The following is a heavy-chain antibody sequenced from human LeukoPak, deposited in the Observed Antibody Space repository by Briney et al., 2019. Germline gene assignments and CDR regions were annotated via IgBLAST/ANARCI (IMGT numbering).Heavy chain of an antibody. V-gene: IGHV3-21*01. CDR1: GFTFSSYS. D-gene: IGHD3-10*01. CDR2: ISSSSSYI. Sequence: GGSLRLSCAPSGFTFSSYSMKWVRQAPGKGLEWVSSISSSSSYIYHADSVKGRFTISRDNAKNSLYLQMNSLRAEDTAVYYCARDVTMVRGVSLWGQGTLVTVSS. J-gene: IGHJ4*02. CDR3: ARDVTMVRGVSL.